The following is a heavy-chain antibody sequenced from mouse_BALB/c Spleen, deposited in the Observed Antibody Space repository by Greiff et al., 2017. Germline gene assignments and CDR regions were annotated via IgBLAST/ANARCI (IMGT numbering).Heavy chain of an antibody. CDR3: ARHRYYGSSGYFDV. CDR2: ISNGGGST. CDR1: GFTFSSYT. J-gene: IGHJ1*01. D-gene: IGHD1-1*01. Sequence: EVKLMESGGGLVQPGGSLKLSCAASGFTFSSYTMSWVRQTPEKRLEWVAYISNGGGSTYYPDTVKGRFTISRDNAKDTLYLQMSSLKSEDTAMYYCARHRYYGSSGYFDVWGAGTTVTVSS. V-gene: IGHV5-12-2*01.